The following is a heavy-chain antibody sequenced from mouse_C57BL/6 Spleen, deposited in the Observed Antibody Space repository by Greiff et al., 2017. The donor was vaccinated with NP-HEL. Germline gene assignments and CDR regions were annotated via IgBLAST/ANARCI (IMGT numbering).Heavy chain of an antibody. Sequence: QVQLQQSGPGLVQPSPCLSITCTASGFSFTSYGVHWVRQCPGKGLEWLGVIWSGGSTDYNEAFISSMSISKDNSKSQVFFKMNSRQAADTAIYYCAGSDYSKGRAWFAYWGQGTLVTVSA. V-gene: IGHV2-2*01. CDR1: GFSFTSYG. CDR2: IWSGGST. J-gene: IGHJ3*01. CDR3: AGSDYSKGRAWFAY. D-gene: IGHD2-5*01.